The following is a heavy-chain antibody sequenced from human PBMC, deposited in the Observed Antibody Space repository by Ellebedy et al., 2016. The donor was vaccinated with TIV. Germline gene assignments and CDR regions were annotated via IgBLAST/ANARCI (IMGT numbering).Heavy chain of an antibody. J-gene: IGHJ6*02. CDR3: ARDKEGTMDV. D-gene: IGHD3-10*01. V-gene: IGHV3-72*01. CDR2: IRNKANSYTS. CDR1: GFTFSDLY. Sequence: GESLKISCAASGFTFSDLYMDWVRQAPGKGLEWVGRIRNKANSYTSEYAASVKGRFTISRDDSKNSLYLQMNSLKTEETAVYYCARDKEGTMDVWGQGTTVTVSS.